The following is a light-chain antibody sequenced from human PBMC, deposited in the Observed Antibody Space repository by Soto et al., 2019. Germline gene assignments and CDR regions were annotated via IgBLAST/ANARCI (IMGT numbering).Light chain of an antibody. CDR3: QQSYDMPWT. Sequence: DIQMTQSPSSLSASLGDTFTITCLASQSITNYLTLFQQKPGKAPSLLIFAADNLQDGVPSRFSGSGSGRDFSLTISSLQPEDFATYYCQQSYDMPWTFGQGTKVDIK. CDR2: AAD. J-gene: IGKJ1*01. CDR1: QSITNY. V-gene: IGKV1-39*01.